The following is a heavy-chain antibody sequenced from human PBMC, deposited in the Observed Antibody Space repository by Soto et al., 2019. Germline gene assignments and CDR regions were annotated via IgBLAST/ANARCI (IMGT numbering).Heavy chain of an antibody. CDR2: IYHSGST. J-gene: IGHJ4*02. D-gene: IGHD3-10*01. CDR1: GGSISSGGYS. Sequence: QLQLQESGSGLVKPSQTLSLTCAVSGGSISSGGYSWSWIRQPPGKGLEWIGYIYHSGSTYYNPSYEGSVTISVDRSKNGCCLKLSSVTAADRAVYYCARLNSYGPRSWFPDYWCQGTLVTVSS. CDR3: ARLNSYGPRSWFPDY. V-gene: IGHV4-30-2*01.